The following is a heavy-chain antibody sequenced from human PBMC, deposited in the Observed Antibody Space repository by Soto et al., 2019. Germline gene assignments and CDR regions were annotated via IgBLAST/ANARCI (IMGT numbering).Heavy chain of an antibody. Sequence: GASVKVSCKASGYTFTSYAMHWVRQAPGQRLEWMGWINAGNGNTKYSQKFQGRVTMTRDTSTSTAYMALSSLTSEDTAVYYCARDPLRRRGSEYNCYAMDVWGRGTTVTVSS. CDR3: ARDPLRRRGSEYNCYAMDV. J-gene: IGHJ6*02. V-gene: IGHV1-3*01. D-gene: IGHD4-17*01. CDR1: GYTFTSYA. CDR2: INAGNGNT.